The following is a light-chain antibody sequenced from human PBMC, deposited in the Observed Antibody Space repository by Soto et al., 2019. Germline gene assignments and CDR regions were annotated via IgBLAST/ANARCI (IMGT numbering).Light chain of an antibody. V-gene: IGLV2-14*01. Sequence: QSALTQPASVSGSPGQSITISCTGTSSDVGGYNHVSWYQQHPGKAPKLIIYEVRNRPSGVSNRLSGSKSGNTASLTISELQAEDEADYYCTSFTSSSTWVFGGGTKLTVL. CDR1: SSDVGGYNH. CDR2: EVR. CDR3: TSFTSSSTWV. J-gene: IGLJ3*02.